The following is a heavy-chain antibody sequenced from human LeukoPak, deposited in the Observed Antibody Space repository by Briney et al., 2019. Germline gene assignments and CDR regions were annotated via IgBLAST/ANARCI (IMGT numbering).Heavy chain of an antibody. CDR2: INPNSGET. J-gene: IGHJ4*02. CDR3: AASGGDD. D-gene: IGHD2-21*01. Sequence: GASVKVSCKVFGYTFTAYYMHWVRQAPGQGLEWVGWINPNSGETKYAQKFLGRVTLTRDTSISTAYMEMSSLTSDDTAVYYCAASGGDDWGQGTLVTVST. V-gene: IGHV1-2*02. CDR1: GYTFTAYY.